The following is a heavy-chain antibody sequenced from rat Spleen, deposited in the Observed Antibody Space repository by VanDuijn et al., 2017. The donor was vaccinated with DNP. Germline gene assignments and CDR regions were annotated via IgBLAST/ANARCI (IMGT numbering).Heavy chain of an antibody. D-gene: IGHD1-4*01. CDR3: ARGNYPGINTFDY. Sequence: EVQLVESGGGLVQPGRSLKLSCAASGFSFRNYYMAWVRQAPATGLEWVAYINYGGGRSYYRDSVKGRFTISRDNAKSTLYLQMNSLRSEDTATYYCARGNYPGINTFDYWGQGVMVTVSS. V-gene: IGHV5-27*01. J-gene: IGHJ2*01. CDR2: INYGGGRS. CDR1: GFSFRNYY.